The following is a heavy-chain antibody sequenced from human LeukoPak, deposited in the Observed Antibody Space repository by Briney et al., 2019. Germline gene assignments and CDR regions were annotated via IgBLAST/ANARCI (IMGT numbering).Heavy chain of an antibody. D-gene: IGHD3-9*01. Sequence: SETLSLTCTVSGGSISSYYWSWIRQPPGKGLEWIGYIYYSGSTNYNPSLKSRVTISVDTSKNQFSLKLSSVTAADTAVYYCASAPRNDILTGYPRPYYYYGMDVWGKGTTVTVSS. CDR2: IYYSGST. J-gene: IGHJ6*04. CDR3: ASAPRNDILTGYPRPYYYYGMDV. CDR1: GGSISSYY. V-gene: IGHV4-59*01.